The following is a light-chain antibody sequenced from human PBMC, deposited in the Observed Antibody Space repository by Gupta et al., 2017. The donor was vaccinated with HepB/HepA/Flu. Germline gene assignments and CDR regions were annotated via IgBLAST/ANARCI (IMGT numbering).Light chain of an antibody. CDR3: QHYENSMPLT. J-gene: IGKJ4*01. Sequence: EIVLTQSPGTLSLSPGERATLSCRASQSFTRGYLAWYQQKPGQAPRLLIYGASSRAAGIPDRFSGSECGTDFTLTINRREPEDFAVYYCQHYENSMPLTFGGGTKVEIK. V-gene: IGKV3-20*01. CDR1: QSFTRGY. CDR2: GAS.